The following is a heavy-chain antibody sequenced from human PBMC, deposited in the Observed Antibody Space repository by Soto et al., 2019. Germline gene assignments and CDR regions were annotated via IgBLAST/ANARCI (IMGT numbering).Heavy chain of an antibody. CDR2: ISGSGAST. Sequence: EVPLLESGGGLVQPGGSLRLSCAASGFTFSSYAMSWVRQAPGKGLEWVSAISGSGASTYYADSVKGRFTISRDTSKNTLYLQMNSLRAEDTAVYYCAHFDWFIDYWGQGTMVTVSS. V-gene: IGHV3-23*01. D-gene: IGHD3-9*01. CDR3: AHFDWFIDY. J-gene: IGHJ4*02. CDR1: GFTFSSYA.